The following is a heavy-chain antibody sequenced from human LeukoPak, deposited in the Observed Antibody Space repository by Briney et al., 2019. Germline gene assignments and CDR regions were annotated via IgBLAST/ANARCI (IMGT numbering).Heavy chain of an antibody. CDR2: IYFSGST. CDR3: ARRGISFFDY. V-gene: IGHV4-39*01. CDR1: GGSISSGSYY. D-gene: IGHD6-13*01. Sequence: SETLSLTCTVSGGSISSGSYYWGWIRQPPGKGLEWIGSIYFSGSTYYNPSLKSRVTISVDTSKNQFSLKLSSVTAADTAVYYCARRGISFFDYWGQGTLVSVSS. J-gene: IGHJ4*02.